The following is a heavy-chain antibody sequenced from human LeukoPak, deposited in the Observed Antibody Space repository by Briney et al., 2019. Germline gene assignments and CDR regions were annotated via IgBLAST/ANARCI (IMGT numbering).Heavy chain of an antibody. Sequence: GGSLRLSCAASGFTVSSNYMSWVRQAPGKGLEWVSVIYSGGSTYYADSVKGRFTISRDNSKNTLYLQMNSLRAEDTAVYYCATQVVPAAMYDYWGQGTLVTVSS. J-gene: IGHJ4*02. CDR2: IYSGGST. CDR3: ATQVVPAAMYDY. D-gene: IGHD2-2*01. CDR1: GFTVSSNY. V-gene: IGHV3-53*01.